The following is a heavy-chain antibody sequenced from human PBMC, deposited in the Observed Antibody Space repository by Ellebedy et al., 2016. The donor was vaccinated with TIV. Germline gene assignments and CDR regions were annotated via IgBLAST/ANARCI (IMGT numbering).Heavy chain of an antibody. Sequence: PGGSLRLSCAASGFTFSSYTINWVRQAPGKGLEWVANIKQDGSEKWYVDSVKGRFTISRDNAKNSLYLQMSSLRAEDTAVYYCARSGLGSYYYYFDYWGQGTLVSVSS. CDR2: IKQDGSEK. V-gene: IGHV3-7*01. CDR3: ARSGLGSYYYYFDY. D-gene: IGHD3-10*01. J-gene: IGHJ4*02. CDR1: GFTFSSYT.